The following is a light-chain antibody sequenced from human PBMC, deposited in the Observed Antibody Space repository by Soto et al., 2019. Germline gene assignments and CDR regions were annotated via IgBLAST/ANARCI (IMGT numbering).Light chain of an antibody. CDR2: DAS. CDR1: QSISSW. J-gene: IGKJ1*01. CDR3: HHYET. V-gene: IGKV1-5*01. Sequence: DIQMTQSPSTLSASVGDRVTITCRASQSISSWLAWYQQKPGKAPKLLIYDASSLESGVPSRFSGSGSGTEFTLTISRLEPEDFTVYYCHHYETFGQGTKVDI.